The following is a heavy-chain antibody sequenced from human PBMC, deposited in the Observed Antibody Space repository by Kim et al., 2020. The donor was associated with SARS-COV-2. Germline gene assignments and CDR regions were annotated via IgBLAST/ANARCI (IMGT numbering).Heavy chain of an antibody. D-gene: IGHD2-15*01. Sequence: GGSLRLSCAASGFTFSSYGMHWVRQAPGKGLEWVAVISYDGSNKYYADSVKGRFTISRDNSKNTLYLQMNSLRAEDTAVYYCAKDRLGYCSGGSCPPGGWYGMDVWGQGTTVTVSS. CDR3: AKDRLGYCSGGSCPPGGWYGMDV. CDR2: ISYDGSNK. J-gene: IGHJ6*02. V-gene: IGHV3-30*18. CDR1: GFTFSSYG.